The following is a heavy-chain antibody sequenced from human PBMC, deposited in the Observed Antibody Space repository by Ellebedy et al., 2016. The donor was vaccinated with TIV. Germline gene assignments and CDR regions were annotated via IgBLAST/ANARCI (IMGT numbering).Heavy chain of an antibody. Sequence: SETLSLTCGVFNGSFSGYYWSWIRQSPTKGLEWIGEINLGGRTNYNPSLKSRVIISIDMSKNQFSLRMNSVTAADTAVYYCARGSSGGWNFPRYWGQGLPVTVSS. D-gene: IGHD1-7*01. CDR3: ARGSSGGWNFPRY. V-gene: IGHV4-34*01. CDR1: NGSFSGYY. CDR2: INLGGRT. J-gene: IGHJ4*02.